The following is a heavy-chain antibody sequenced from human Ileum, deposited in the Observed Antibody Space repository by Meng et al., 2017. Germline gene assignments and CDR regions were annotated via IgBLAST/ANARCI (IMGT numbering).Heavy chain of an antibody. CDR2: ISADTSTR. CDR1: GFSFTSYD. CDR3: ATLSRKLVTGDF. Sequence: GGSLRLSCAASGFSFTSYDMNWVRQAPGRGLEWISYISADTSTRYYAESVKDRCSISRDNAKNSVFLLMNNLRDEDTAIYYCATLSRKLVTGDFWGQGTLVTVSS. D-gene: IGHD2-21*02. V-gene: IGHV3-48*03. J-gene: IGHJ4*02.